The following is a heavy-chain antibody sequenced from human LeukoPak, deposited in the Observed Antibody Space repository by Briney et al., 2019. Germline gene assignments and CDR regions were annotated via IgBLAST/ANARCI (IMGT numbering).Heavy chain of an antibody. CDR1: GFTFSSYS. CDR3: ARDLVIRDYGGNHDYYYYMDV. Sequence: PGGSLRLSCAASGFTFSSYSMNWVRQAPGKGLEWVSSISSSSSYIYYADPVKGRFTISRDNAKNSLYLQMNSLRAEDTAVYYCARDLVIRDYGGNHDYYYYMDVWGKGTTVTISS. CDR2: ISSSSSYI. V-gene: IGHV3-21*01. D-gene: IGHD4-23*01. J-gene: IGHJ6*03.